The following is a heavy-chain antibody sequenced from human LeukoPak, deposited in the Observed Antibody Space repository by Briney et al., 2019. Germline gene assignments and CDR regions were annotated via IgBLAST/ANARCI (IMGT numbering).Heavy chain of an antibody. D-gene: IGHD2-2*01. J-gene: IGHJ5*02. CDR2: ISAYNGNT. Sequence: GASVKVSCKASGYTFTSYGISWVRQAPGQGLEWMGWISAYNGNTNYAQKLQGRVTMTTDTSTSTAYMELRSLRSDDTAVHYCARVLPPDIVVVPAAEGWFDPWGQGTLVTVSS. V-gene: IGHV1-18*01. CDR3: ARVLPPDIVVVPAAEGWFDP. CDR1: GYTFTSYG.